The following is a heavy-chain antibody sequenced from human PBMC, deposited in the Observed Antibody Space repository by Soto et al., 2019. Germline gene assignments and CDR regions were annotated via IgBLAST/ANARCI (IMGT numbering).Heavy chain of an antibody. CDR1: GGTFSSYA. CDR2: IIPIFGTA. D-gene: IGHD3-9*01. Sequence: QVQLVQSGAEVKKPGSSVKVSCKASGGTFSSYAISWVRQAPGQGLEWMGGIIPIFGTANYAQKFQGRVTITEDESTSTAYMELSSLRSEDTAVYYCARGRYIYFYWVRAYYYYGMDVWGQGTTVTVSS. CDR3: ARGRYIYFYWVRAYYYYGMDV. J-gene: IGHJ6*02. V-gene: IGHV1-69*01.